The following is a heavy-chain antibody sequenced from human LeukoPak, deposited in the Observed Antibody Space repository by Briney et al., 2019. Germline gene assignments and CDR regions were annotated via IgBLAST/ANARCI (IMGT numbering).Heavy chain of an antibody. D-gene: IGHD5-18*01. CDR3: ANGGYSYGGSFDY. V-gene: IGHV3-7*01. CDR1: GFTFSSYW. CDR2: IKQDGSEK. Sequence: GGSLRLSCAASGFTFSSYWMSWVRQAPGKGLEWVANIKQDGSEKYYVDSVKGRFTISRDNAKNSLYLQMNSLRAEDTAVYYCANGGYSYGGSFDYWGQGTLVTVSS. J-gene: IGHJ4*02.